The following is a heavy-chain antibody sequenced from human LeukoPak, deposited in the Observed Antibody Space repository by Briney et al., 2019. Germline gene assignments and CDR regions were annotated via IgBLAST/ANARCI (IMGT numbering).Heavy chain of an antibody. V-gene: IGHV4-39*07. Sequence: SETLSLTCTVSGGSISSSSYYWGWIRQPPGKGLEWIGSIYYSGSTYYNPSLKSRVTISVDTSKNQFSLKLSSVTAADTAVYYCARSYYYGSGSFLGYWGQGTLVTVSS. J-gene: IGHJ4*02. CDR3: ARSYYYGSGSFLGY. CDR2: IYYSGST. CDR1: GGSISSSSYY. D-gene: IGHD3-10*01.